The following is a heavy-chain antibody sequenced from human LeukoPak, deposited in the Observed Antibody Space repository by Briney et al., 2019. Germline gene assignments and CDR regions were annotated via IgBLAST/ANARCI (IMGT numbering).Heavy chain of an antibody. CDR3: AKPPSNYYDSSGYYWGTEYFQH. Sequence: GGSLRLSCAASGFTFSSYAMSWVRQTPGKGLEWVSAISGSGGSTYYADSVKGRFTISRDNSKNTLYLQMNSLRAEDTAVYYCAKPPSNYYDSSGYYWGTEYFQHWGQGTLVTVSS. CDR1: GFTFSSYA. CDR2: ISGSGGST. D-gene: IGHD3-22*01. V-gene: IGHV3-23*01. J-gene: IGHJ1*01.